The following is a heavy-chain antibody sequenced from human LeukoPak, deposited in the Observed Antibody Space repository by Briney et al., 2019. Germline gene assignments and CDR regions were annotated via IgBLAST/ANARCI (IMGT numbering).Heavy chain of an antibody. CDR2: IYYSGST. D-gene: IGHD5-12*01. V-gene: IGHV4-39*07. J-gene: IGHJ4*02. Sequence: PSETLSLTCTVSGGSISSSSYYWGWIRQPPGKGLEWIGNIYYSGSTYYNPSLKSRVTISVDTSKNQFSLKLSSVTAADTAVYYCARNRARWWLPLLDYWGQGTLVTVSS. CDR3: ARNRARWWLPLLDY. CDR1: GGSISSSSYY.